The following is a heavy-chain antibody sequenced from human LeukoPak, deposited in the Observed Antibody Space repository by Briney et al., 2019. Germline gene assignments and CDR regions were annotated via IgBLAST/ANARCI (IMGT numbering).Heavy chain of an antibody. D-gene: IGHD3-9*01. V-gene: IGHV1-69*04. CDR3: ARARYYDILTGYRNWFDP. J-gene: IGHJ5*02. CDR1: GGTFSSYA. CDR2: IIPILGIA. Sequence: ASVKVSCKASGGTFSSYAISWVRQAPGQGLEWMGRIIPILGIANYAQKFQGRVTITADKSTSTAYMELSRLRSDDTAVYYCARARYYDILTGYRNWFDPWGQGTLVTVSS.